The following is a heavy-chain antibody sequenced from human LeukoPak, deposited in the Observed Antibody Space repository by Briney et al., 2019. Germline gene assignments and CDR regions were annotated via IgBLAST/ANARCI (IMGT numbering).Heavy chain of an antibody. CDR1: GFTFRNYV. CDR3: AKGHYYGSGSLDY. J-gene: IGHJ4*02. D-gene: IGHD3-10*01. Sequence: PGGSLRLSCAASGFTFRNYVIHWVRQAPGKGLEWVAVTSSDLNVKLYADSVKGRFTISRDNSRSTLYLQMNSLRPEDTAIYYCAKGHYYGSGSLDYWGQGTLVTVSS. V-gene: IGHV3-30*18. CDR2: TSSDLNVK.